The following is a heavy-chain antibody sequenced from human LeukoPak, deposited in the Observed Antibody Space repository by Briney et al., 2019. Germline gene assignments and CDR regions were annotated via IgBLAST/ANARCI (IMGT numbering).Heavy chain of an antibody. J-gene: IGHJ4*02. CDR3: ALLAVASDFDY. Sequence: GGSLRLSCAASGFMFRSFEMYWVRQAPGKGLEWVAYISSGASTMYYADSVKGRFTISRDDAKNSLFLQMDSLRAEDTAVYYCALLAVASDFDYWGQGTLVTVSS. D-gene: IGHD6-19*01. V-gene: IGHV3-48*03. CDR1: GFMFRSFE. CDR2: ISSGASTM.